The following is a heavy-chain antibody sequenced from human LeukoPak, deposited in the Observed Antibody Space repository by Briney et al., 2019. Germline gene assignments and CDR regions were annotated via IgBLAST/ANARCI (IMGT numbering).Heavy chain of an antibody. CDR3: ARLEVKSGYYADV. J-gene: IGHJ6*04. V-gene: IGHV4-39*01. CDR2: FYYSGST. Sequence: IGSFYYSGSTYYNPSLKSRVTISVDTSKNQFSLKLSSVTAADTAVYYCARLEVKSGYYADVGGKGTTVTVSA. D-gene: IGHD3-3*01.